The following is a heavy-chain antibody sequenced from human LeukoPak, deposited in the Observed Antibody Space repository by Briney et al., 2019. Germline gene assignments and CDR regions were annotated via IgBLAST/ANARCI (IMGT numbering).Heavy chain of an antibody. J-gene: IGHJ4*02. CDR3: ARATAMAIYYFDY. CDR2: IYCSGST. D-gene: IGHD5-18*01. V-gene: IGHV4-30-4*01. CDR1: GGSISSGDYS. Sequence: SETLSLTCTVSGGSISSGDYSWSWIRQPPGKGLEWIGYIYCSGSTYYNPSLKSRVTISVDTSKNQFSLKLSSVTAADTAVYYCARATAMAIYYFDYWGQGTLVTVSS.